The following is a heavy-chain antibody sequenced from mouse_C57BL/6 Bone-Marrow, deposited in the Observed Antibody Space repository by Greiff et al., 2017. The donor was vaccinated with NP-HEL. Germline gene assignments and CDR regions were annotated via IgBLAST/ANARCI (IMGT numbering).Heavy chain of an antibody. CDR3: TTWVTRFDY. D-gene: IGHD2-2*01. V-gene: IGHV14-4*01. CDR2: IDPENGDT. Sequence: VQLQQSGAELVRPGASVKLSCTASGFNIKDDYMHWVKQRPEQGLEWIGWIDPENGDTEYASKFQGKATITADTSSNTAYLQLSSLTSEDTAVYYCTTWVTRFDYGGKGTTLTVST. J-gene: IGHJ2*01. CDR1: GFNIKDDY.